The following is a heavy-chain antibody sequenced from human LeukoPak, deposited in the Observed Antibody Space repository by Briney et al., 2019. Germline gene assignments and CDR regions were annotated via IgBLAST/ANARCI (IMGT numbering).Heavy chain of an antibody. CDR2: IHESGSYQ. CDR3: ARDIPRGASFLDQ. D-gene: IGHD5-18*01. Sequence: GGSLRLSCAASGFTFNNYWMTWVRQAPGKGLEWVAHIHESGSYQNYVDSVKCRFTVSRDNTKSALYLQMSNLRAEDTAVYYCARDIPRGASFLDQWGQGTLVTVSS. CDR1: GFTFNNYW. J-gene: IGHJ5*02. V-gene: IGHV3-7*01.